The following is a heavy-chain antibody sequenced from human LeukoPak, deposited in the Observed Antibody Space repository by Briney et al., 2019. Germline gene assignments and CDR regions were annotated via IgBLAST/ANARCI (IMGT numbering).Heavy chain of an antibody. V-gene: IGHV4-39*01. CDR1: GGSISSSSYY. D-gene: IGHD3-16*01. Sequence: PSQTLSLTCTVSGGSISSSSYYWGWIRQPPGKGLEWIGSIYYSGSTYYNPSLKSRVTISVDTSKNQFSLKLSSVTAADTAVYYCARVPNWGRFDYWGQGTLVTVSS. CDR3: ARVPNWGRFDY. CDR2: IYYSGST. J-gene: IGHJ4*02.